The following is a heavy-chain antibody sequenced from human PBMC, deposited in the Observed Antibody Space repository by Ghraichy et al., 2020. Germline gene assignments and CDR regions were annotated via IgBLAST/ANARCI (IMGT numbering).Heavy chain of an antibody. V-gene: IGHV3-23*01. J-gene: IGHJ6*02. CDR3: ATDRYGDGGYYYYAMDA. CDR1: TFTFSNYA. D-gene: IGHD3-10*01. CDR2: ISGSDGKT. Sequence: GGSLRLSCAASTFTFSNYAMSWVRQAPGKGLQWVSDISGSDGKTYYADSVKGRFTITRDNSKNTLYLQINSLRAEDTAIYYCATDRYGDGGYYYYAMDAWSHGTRVTVSS.